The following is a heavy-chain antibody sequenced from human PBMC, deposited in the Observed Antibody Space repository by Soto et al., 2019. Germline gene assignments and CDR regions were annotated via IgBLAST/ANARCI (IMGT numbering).Heavy chain of an antibody. CDR2: VFYSGST. D-gene: IGHD2-15*01. Sequence: VQLQESGPGLAKPSETLSLTCTVSGGSISSFYWSWIRQPPGKGLEWIGNVFYSGSTIYNPSLKRRVTISVDTSKNQFSLNLSSVTAADTAVYYCAKEICDPNGCYGRWLDPWGQGTLVTVSS. V-gene: IGHV4-59*01. J-gene: IGHJ5*02. CDR3: AKEICDPNGCYGRWLDP. CDR1: GGSISSFY.